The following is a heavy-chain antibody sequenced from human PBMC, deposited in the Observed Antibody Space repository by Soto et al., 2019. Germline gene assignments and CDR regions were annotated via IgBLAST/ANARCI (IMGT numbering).Heavy chain of an antibody. V-gene: IGHV3-23*01. D-gene: IGHD2-15*01. J-gene: IGHJ4*02. Sequence: EVQLLESGGALVQPGGSLRLSCVGSGFRFSSYSMTWVRQAPGKGLEWVSAITGSGDRAYSADSVRGRFTISRDNSKNTLYLQMASLRAEDTAVYYGGKEGAGSGVAGIGQWGQGTLVSVSS. CDR2: ITGSGDRA. CDR1: GFRFSSYS. CDR3: GKEGAGSGVAGIGQ.